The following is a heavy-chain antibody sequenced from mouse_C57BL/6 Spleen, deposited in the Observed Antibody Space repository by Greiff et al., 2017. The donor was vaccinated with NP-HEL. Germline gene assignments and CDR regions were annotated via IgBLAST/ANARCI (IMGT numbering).Heavy chain of an antibody. J-gene: IGHJ4*01. Sequence: DVMLVESGGDLVKPGGSLKLSCAASGFTFSSYGMSWVRQTPDKRLEWVATISSGGSYTYYPDSVKGRFTISRDNAKNTLYLQMSSLKSEDTAMYYCARRGGYYDYDYAMDYWGQGTSVTVSS. CDR3: ARRGGYYDYDYAMDY. V-gene: IGHV5-6*02. CDR2: ISSGGSYT. CDR1: GFTFSSYG. D-gene: IGHD2-4*01.